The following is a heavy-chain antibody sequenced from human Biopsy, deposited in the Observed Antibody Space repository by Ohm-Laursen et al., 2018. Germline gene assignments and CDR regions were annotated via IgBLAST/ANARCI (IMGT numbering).Heavy chain of an antibody. J-gene: IGHJ1*01. CDR1: GGSITDDY. V-gene: IGHV4-59*12. CDR3: ARSIDYGNSYFQY. Sequence: TLSLTCTVSGGSITDDYWSWIRQSPGKGLEWIGFISKGGDTNYNPSLRSRVTMSADTSKNQFSLNLRSVTAADTAVYFCARSIDYGNSYFQYWGQGILVTVSS. D-gene: IGHD4/OR15-4a*01. CDR2: ISKGGDT.